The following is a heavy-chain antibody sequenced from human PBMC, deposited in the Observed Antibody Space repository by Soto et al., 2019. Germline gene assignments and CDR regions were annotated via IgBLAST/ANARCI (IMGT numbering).Heavy chain of an antibody. CDR3: ARSRGIRGVPPGY. CDR2: IIPIFGTA. D-gene: IGHD3-10*01. J-gene: IGHJ4*02. V-gene: IGHV1-69*13. CDR1: GGTFSSYA. Sequence: SVKVSCKASGGTFSSYAISWVRQAPGQGLEWMGGIIPIFGTANYAQKFQGRVTITADESTSTAYMELSSLRSEDTAVYYCARSRGIRGVPPGYWGQGTLVTVSS.